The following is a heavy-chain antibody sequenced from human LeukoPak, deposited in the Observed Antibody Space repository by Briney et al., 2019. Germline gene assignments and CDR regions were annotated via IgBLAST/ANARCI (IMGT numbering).Heavy chain of an antibody. V-gene: IGHV4-59*01. D-gene: IGHD6-19*01. J-gene: IGHJ4*02. CDR3: ARQGYGSGYYYFDY. Sequence: PSETLSLTCTVSGGSISSYYRSWIRQPPGKGLEWIGYVYYSGTTNYNPSLKSRVTISVDTSKNQFSLKLSSVTAADTAVYYCARQGYGSGYYYFDYWGQGTLVTVSS. CDR1: GGSISSYY. CDR2: VYYSGTT.